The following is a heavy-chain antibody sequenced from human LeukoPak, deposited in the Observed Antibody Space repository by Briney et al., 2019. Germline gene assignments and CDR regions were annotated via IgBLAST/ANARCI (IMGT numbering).Heavy chain of an antibody. CDR1: GXSISSSSDY. D-gene: IGHD3-22*01. Sequence: SETLSLTWTVSGXSISSSSDYWGWIRQPPGKGLEWIGSIYYSGSTYYNPSLKSRVTISVETSKNQFSLKLSSVTAADTAVYYCARPNYYDSSGYYFTAGGYFDYWGQGTLVTVSS. V-gene: IGHV4-39*01. J-gene: IGHJ4*02. CDR2: IYYSGST. CDR3: ARPNYYDSSGYYFTAGGYFDY.